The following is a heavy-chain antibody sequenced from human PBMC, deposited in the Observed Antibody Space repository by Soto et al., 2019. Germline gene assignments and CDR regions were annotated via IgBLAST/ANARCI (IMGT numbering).Heavy chain of an antibody. D-gene: IGHD6-13*01. Sequence: ASVKVSCKASGYTFTSYDINWVRQATGQGLEWMGWMNPNSGNTGYAQKFQGRVTMTRNASIGTAYMELSSLRSDDTAVFYCARELRITTAGPRPYDYWGQGTLVTVSS. CDR3: ARELRITTAGPRPYDY. J-gene: IGHJ4*02. V-gene: IGHV1-8*01. CDR2: MNPNSGNT. CDR1: GYTFTSYD.